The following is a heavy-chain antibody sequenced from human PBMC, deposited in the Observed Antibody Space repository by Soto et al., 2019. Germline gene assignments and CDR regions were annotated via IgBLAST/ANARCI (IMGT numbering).Heavy chain of an antibody. CDR1: GYTFTSYD. CDR3: ARVGLATSIAAQAAGAFDI. V-gene: IGHV1-8*01. J-gene: IGHJ3*02. CDR2: MNPNSGNT. D-gene: IGHD6-6*01. Sequence: ASVKVSCKASGYTFTSYDINWVRKATGQGLEWMGWMNPNSGNTGYAQKFQGRVTMTRNTSISTAYMELSSLRSEDTAVYYCARVGLATSIAAQAAGAFDIWGQGTMVTVSS.